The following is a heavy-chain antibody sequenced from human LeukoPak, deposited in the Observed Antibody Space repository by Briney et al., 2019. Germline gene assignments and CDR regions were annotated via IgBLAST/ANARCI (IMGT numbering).Heavy chain of an antibody. CDR2: FYSGDTT. CDR1: GFTVSSTY. Sequence: GGSLGLSCAASGFTVSSTYMSWVRQAPGKGLEWVSVFYSGDTTYYANSVKGRFTISRDSSKSMLYLQMNSLRAEDTAVYYCARRLLTGYYEFWGQGTLVTVSS. J-gene: IGHJ4*02. CDR3: ARRLLTGYYEF. V-gene: IGHV3-66*01. D-gene: IGHD3-9*01.